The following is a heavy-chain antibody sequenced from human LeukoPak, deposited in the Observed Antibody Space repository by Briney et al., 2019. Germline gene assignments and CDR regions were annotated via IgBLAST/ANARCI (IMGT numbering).Heavy chain of an antibody. CDR3: AKGQMTFDY. J-gene: IGHJ4*02. D-gene: IGHD2-21*02. CDR1: GFTFSSYS. V-gene: IGHV3-23*01. Sequence: GGSLRLSCAAAGFTFSSYSMSWVRQARGKRLEWVSAISGSGGSTYYADSVKGRFTISRDNSKSTLYLQMNSLRAEDTAVYYCAKGQMTFDYWGQGTLVTVSS. CDR2: ISGSGGST.